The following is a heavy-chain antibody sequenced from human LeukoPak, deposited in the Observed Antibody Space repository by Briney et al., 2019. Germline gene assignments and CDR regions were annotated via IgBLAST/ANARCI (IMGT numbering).Heavy chain of an antibody. Sequence: SVKVSCKASGGTFSIYTISWVRQAPGQGLEWMGGIIPIFGTTNYAQNFQGRVTITADESTSTAYMELSSLRSEDTAVYYCANYDILTGFFDYWGQGTPVTVSS. CDR2: IIPIFGTT. CDR1: GGTFSIYT. J-gene: IGHJ4*02. CDR3: ANYDILTGFFDY. V-gene: IGHV1-69*13. D-gene: IGHD3-9*01.